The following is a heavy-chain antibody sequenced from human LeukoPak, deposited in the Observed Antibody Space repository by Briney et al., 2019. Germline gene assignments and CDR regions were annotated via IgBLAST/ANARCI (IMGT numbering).Heavy chain of an antibody. V-gene: IGHV3-23*01. D-gene: IGHD5-12*01. Sequence: PGGSLRLSCAASGFTFSSYALSWVRQAPGKGLEWVSAITGSGSSTYYADSVKGRFTIFRDNSKNTLDLQMNSLRDEDTAVYYCAKKKASGWLRSFDYWGQGTLVTVSS. J-gene: IGHJ4*02. CDR1: GFTFSSYA. CDR2: ITGSGSST. CDR3: AKKKASGWLRSFDY.